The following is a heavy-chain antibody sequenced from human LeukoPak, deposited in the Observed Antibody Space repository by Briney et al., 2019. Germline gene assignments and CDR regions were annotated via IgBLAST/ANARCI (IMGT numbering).Heavy chain of an antibody. Sequence: GGSLRLSCAASGFTFTNYWMRWVRQAPGKGLEWVANIKTDGSQIYYVDSVRGRFTISRDNAKNSLYLQMNSLRVEDTAVYYCARDLNWETYWGQGTLVSVSS. CDR2: IKTDGSQI. CDR1: GFTFTNYW. V-gene: IGHV3-7*01. CDR3: ARDLNWETY. D-gene: IGHD7-27*01. J-gene: IGHJ4*02.